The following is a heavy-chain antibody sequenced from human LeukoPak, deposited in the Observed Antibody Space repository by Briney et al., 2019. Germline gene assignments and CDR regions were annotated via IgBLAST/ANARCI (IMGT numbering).Heavy chain of an antibody. Sequence: KASETLSLTCTVSGGSISSYYWSWIRQPPGKGLEWIGYIYYSGSTNYNPSLKSRVTISVDTSKNQFSLKLSSVTAADTAVYYFARGRRHDSQYFQHWGQGTLVTVSS. CDR3: ARGRRHDSQYFQH. CDR1: GGSISSYY. J-gene: IGHJ1*01. D-gene: IGHD2-21*02. CDR2: IYYSGST. V-gene: IGHV4-59*01.